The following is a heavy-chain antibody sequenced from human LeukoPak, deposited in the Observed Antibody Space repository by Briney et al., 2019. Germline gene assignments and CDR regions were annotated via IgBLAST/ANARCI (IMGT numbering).Heavy chain of an antibody. D-gene: IGHD3-22*01. J-gene: IGHJ4*02. Sequence: GGSLRLSCAASGFTFSSYTMNWVRQAPGKGLEWVSGISGSGDNTYYADSVKGRFTISRDNSKNTLYVQVNSLGTEDTAAYYCAKGSYYDSSGSFYFDYWGQGTLVTVSS. CDR2: ISGSGDNT. CDR3: AKGSYYDSSGSFYFDY. CDR1: GFTFSSYT. V-gene: IGHV3-23*01.